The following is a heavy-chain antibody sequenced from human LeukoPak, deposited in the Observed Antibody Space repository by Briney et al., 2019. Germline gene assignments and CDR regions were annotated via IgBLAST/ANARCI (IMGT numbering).Heavy chain of an antibody. CDR1: GFTFSSYA. J-gene: IGHJ6*02. V-gene: IGHV3-23*01. CDR3: ARDRVVAATRHYYYGMDV. CDR2: ISGSGGST. Sequence: PGGSLRLSCTASGFTFSSYAMSWVRQAPGKGLEWVSAISGSGGSTYYADSVKGRFTISRDNSKNTLYLQMNSLRAEDTAVYYCARDRVVAATRHYYYGMDVWGQGTTVTVSS. D-gene: IGHD2-15*01.